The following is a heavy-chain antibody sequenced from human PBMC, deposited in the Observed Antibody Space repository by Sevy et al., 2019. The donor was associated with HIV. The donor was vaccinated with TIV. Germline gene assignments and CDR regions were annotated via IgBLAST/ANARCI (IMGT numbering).Heavy chain of an antibody. CDR2: IYPGDSDT. J-gene: IGHJ6*02. CDR3: ARHWGEVDSSSSPPCYYYYYGMDV. CDR1: GYSFTSYW. V-gene: IGHV5-51*01. D-gene: IGHD6-6*01. Sequence: GESLKISCKGSGYSFTSYWIGWVRQMPGKGLEWMGIIYPGDSDTRYSPSFQGQVTISADKSISTAYLQWSSLKASDTAMYYCARHWGEVDSSSSPPCYYYYYGMDVWGQGTTVTVSS.